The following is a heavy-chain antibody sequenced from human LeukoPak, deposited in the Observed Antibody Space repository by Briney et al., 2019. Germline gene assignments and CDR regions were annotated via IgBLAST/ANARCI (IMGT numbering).Heavy chain of an antibody. CDR2: FYASGST. CDR1: GGSISSGGYF. V-gene: IGHV4-61*02. J-gene: IGHJ3*02. Sequence: SQTLSLTCTVSGGSISSGGYFWSWIRQPAGKGLEWIGRFYASGSTNYNPSLQSRVTISVDTSKNQFSLKLTSVTAADTAVYYCALGNCPTTSCYPGVAFDIWGQGTMVTVSS. D-gene: IGHD2-2*01. CDR3: ALGNCPTTSCYPGVAFDI.